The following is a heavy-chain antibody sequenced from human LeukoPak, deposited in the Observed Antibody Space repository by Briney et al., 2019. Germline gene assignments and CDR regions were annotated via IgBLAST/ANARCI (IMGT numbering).Heavy chain of an antibody. CDR2: INHSGST. V-gene: IGHV4-34*01. CDR1: GGSFSGYY. D-gene: IGHD1-1*01. CDR3: ARGALERRVRHDAFEI. Sequence: SETLSLTCAVYGGSFSGYYWSWIRQPPGKGLEWIGEINHSGSTNYNPSLKSRVTISVDTSKNQFSLKLSSVTAADTAVYYCARGALERRVRHDAFEIWGQGTMVTVSS. J-gene: IGHJ3*02.